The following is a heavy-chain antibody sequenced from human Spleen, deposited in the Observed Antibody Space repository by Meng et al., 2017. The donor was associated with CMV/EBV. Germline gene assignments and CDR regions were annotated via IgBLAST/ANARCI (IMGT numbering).Heavy chain of an antibody. CDR1: GFTFSSYE. CDR2: ISSSGSTI. CDR3: ARAPGSFWSGYFQH. V-gene: IGHV3-48*03. D-gene: IGHD3-3*01. J-gene: IGHJ1*01. Sequence: GESLKISCAASGFTFSSYEMNWVRQAPGKGLEWVSYISSSGSTIYYADSVKGRFTISRDNAKNSLYLQMNSLRVEDTAVYYCARAPGSFWSGYFQHWGQGTLVTVSS.